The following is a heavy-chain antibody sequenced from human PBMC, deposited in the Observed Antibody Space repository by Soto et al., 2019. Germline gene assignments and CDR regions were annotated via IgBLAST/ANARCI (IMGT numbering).Heavy chain of an antibody. CDR2: IYYSGST. J-gene: IGHJ3*02. D-gene: IGHD2-21*02. Sequence: SETLSLTCSFSGGSISSGGYYWSWIRQHPGKGLEWIGYIYYSGSTYYNPSLKSRVTISVDTSKNQFSLKLSSVTAADTAVYYCARDLIYGGGDDGSDAFDIWGQGTMVTVSS. CDR1: GGSISSGGYY. CDR3: ARDLIYGGGDDGSDAFDI. V-gene: IGHV4-31*03.